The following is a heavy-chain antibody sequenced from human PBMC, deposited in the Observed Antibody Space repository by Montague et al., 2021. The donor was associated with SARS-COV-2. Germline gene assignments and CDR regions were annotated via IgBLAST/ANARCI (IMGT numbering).Heavy chain of an antibody. CDR2: IYYSGKT. V-gene: IGHV4-59*12. Sequence: SETLSLTCTVSGGSISSYLWTWIRQPPGTGLEWIGYIYYSGKTNSNPSLSGRVTMSVDTSKNQFSLKLNSVSAADAAGYFCARATPGIADPIEYWGQGTLVTVSS. D-gene: IGHD6-13*01. CDR3: ARATPGIADPIEY. J-gene: IGHJ4*02. CDR1: GGSISSYL.